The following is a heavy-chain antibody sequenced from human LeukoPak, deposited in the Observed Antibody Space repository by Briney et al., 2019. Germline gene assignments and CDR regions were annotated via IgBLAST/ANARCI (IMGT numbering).Heavy chain of an antibody. D-gene: IGHD2-15*01. CDR2: ISSSSSYI. V-gene: IGHV3-21*05. CDR1: GFTFSSYS. CDR3: ARDSVVVAATAVGAFDI. Sequence: PGGSLRLSCAASGFTFSSYSMNWVRQAPGKGLEWVSYISSSSSYIYYADSVKGRFTISRDNAKNSLYLQMNSLRAEDTAVYYCARDSVVVAATAVGAFDIWGQGTMVTVSS. J-gene: IGHJ3*02.